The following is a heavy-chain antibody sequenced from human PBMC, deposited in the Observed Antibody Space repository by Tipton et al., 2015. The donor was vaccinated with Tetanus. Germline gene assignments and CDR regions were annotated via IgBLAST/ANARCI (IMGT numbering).Heavy chain of an antibody. Sequence: TLSLTCIVSGASISSSSHYWGWIRQPPGKGLEWIGSISYSGSTYQNPSPKSRVTISVDTSKNQFSLRLSSVTAADTAVYYCARGPPRLQFSYWGQGTLVTVSS. CDR3: ARGPPRLQFSY. CDR2: ISYSGST. J-gene: IGHJ4*02. CDR1: GASISSSSHY. V-gene: IGHV4-39*07. D-gene: IGHD5-24*01.